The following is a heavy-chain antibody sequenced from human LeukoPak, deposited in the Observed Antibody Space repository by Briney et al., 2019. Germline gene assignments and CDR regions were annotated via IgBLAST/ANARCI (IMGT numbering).Heavy chain of an antibody. CDR1: GFTFSSYG. D-gene: IGHD3-22*01. J-gene: IGHJ6*02. V-gene: IGHV3-30*04. CDR3: ARPMYYYDSSGSLAV. Sequence: PGGSLRLSCAASGFTFSSYGIHWVRQAPGKWLEWVALISSNGKNKDYADSVKGRFTISRDNSKNTLYQQMNSLRAEDTAVYYCARPMYYYDSSGSLAVWGQGTTVTVTS. CDR2: ISSNGKNK.